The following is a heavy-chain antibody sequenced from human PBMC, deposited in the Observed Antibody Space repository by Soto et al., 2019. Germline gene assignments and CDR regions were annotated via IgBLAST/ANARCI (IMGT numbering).Heavy chain of an antibody. CDR1: GFSLSTSGVG. V-gene: IGHV2-5*02. D-gene: IGHD3-9*01. CDR3: AHAHDILTGYYRNNWFDP. CDR2: IYWDDDK. Sequence: SGPTLVNPTQTLTLTCTFSGFSLSTSGVGVGWIRQPPGKALEWLALIYWDDDKRYSPSLKSGLTITKDTSKNQVVLTVTNMDPVDTATYYCAHAHDILTGYYRNNWFDPWGQGTLVTVSS. J-gene: IGHJ5*02.